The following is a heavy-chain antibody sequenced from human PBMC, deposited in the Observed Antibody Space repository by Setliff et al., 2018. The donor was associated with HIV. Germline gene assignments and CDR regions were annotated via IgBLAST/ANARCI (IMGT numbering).Heavy chain of an antibody. CDR2: MNPNSGNT. V-gene: IGHV1-8*03. Sequence: ASVKVSCKASGYTFTNYDIYWLRQASGQGLEWMGWMNPNSGNTGYAQKLQGRVTITRNTSASTAYMELSSLRSEDTAVYYCAEGRSSSYLDYWGQGTLVTAPQ. J-gene: IGHJ4*02. CDR1: GYTFTNYD. D-gene: IGHD6-6*01. CDR3: AEGRSSSYLDY.